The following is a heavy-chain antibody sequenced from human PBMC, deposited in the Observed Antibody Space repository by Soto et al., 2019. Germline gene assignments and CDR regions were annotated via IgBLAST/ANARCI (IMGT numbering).Heavy chain of an antibody. V-gene: IGHV2-5*02. Sequence: QITLKESGPTVVKPTETLTLTCTFSGFSLTTSGVGVGWVRQSPGKAHAWLALIYWDDDKRYSTSLNSRLIITKDTSKNQVVLTMAKVDPADTATYYCAHRVLRTVFGLVTTTAIYFDFWGPGTPVVVSS. J-gene: IGHJ4*02. CDR3: AHRVLRTVFGLVTTTAIYFDF. D-gene: IGHD3-3*01. CDR2: IYWDDDK. CDR1: GFSLTTSGVG.